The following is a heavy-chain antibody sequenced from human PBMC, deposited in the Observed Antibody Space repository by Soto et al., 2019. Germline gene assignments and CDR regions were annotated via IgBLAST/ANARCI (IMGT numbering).Heavy chain of an antibody. D-gene: IGHD3-3*01. CDR2: IYWNDEK. Sequence: QITLKESGPTLVKPTQTLTLTCTFSGLSLSTSGVGVGWIRQPPGKALEWLALIYWNDEKRYSPSLNSTLTIPKDTSKNQVVLTMTNMDPVDTATYYCAHRDLWQFYFDHWGQGTLVTVSS. CDR1: GLSLSTSGVG. V-gene: IGHV2-5*01. CDR3: AHRDLWQFYFDH. J-gene: IGHJ4*02.